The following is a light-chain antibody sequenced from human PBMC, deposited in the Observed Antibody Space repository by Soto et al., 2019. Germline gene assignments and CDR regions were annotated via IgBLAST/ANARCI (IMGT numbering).Light chain of an antibody. V-gene: IGKV3-15*01. J-gene: IGKJ1*01. CDR1: QTIDNT. CDR3: QQSYSSPRT. CDR2: DAS. Sequence: EILITPSPATLSLSPGARDTLSCRASQTIDNTLAWYQRKPGQAPRLLIYDASTRATGVPARFSGGGSGTDFTLTISSLQPEDFATDYCQQSYSSPRTFCQGTGVDIK.